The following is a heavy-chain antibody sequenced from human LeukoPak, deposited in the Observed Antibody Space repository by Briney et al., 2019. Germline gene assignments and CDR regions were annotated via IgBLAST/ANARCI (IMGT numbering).Heavy chain of an antibody. V-gene: IGHV3-33*06. Sequence: GGSLRLSCAASGFTSSNYAMHWVRQAPGKGLEWVAVIWYDGSNKFYADSAKGRFTISRDNSKNTLYLQMNSLRAEDTAIYYCAKERGYSSSSFDSWGQGTLVTVSS. D-gene: IGHD6-6*01. CDR3: AKERGYSSSSFDS. CDR1: GFTSSNYA. J-gene: IGHJ4*02. CDR2: IWYDGSNK.